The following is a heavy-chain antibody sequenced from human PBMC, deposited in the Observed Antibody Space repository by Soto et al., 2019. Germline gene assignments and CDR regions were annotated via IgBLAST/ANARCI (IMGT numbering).Heavy chain of an antibody. D-gene: IGHD3-3*01. CDR1: GGSISSGDYY. J-gene: IGHJ4*02. Sequence: SETLSLTCTVSGGSISSGDYYWSWIRQPPGKGLEWIGYIYYSGSTYYNPSLKSRVTISVDTSKNQFSLKLSSVTAADTAVYYCARLGRYYDFWSGYPPPEYFDYWGQGTLVTVSS. CDR2: IYYSGST. V-gene: IGHV4-30-4*01. CDR3: ARLGRYYDFWSGYPPPEYFDY.